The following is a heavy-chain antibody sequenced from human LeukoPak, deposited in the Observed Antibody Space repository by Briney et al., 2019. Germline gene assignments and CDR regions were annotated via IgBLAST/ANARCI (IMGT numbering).Heavy chain of an antibody. D-gene: IGHD3-10*01. J-gene: IGHJ6*02. CDR2: IYYSGST. V-gene: IGHV4-59*08. CDR3: ARGQTYYYGSGSYYYGMDV. Sequence: SETLSLTCTVSGGSISSYYWSWIRQPPGKGLGWIGYIYYSGSTNYNPSLKSRVTISVDTSKNQFSLKLSTVTAADTAVYYCARGQTYYYGSGSYYYGMDVWGQGTTVTVSS. CDR1: GGSISSYY.